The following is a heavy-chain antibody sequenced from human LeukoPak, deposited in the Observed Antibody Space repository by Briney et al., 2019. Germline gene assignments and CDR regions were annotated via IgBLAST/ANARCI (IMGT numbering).Heavy chain of an antibody. D-gene: IGHD6-6*01. J-gene: IGHJ4*02. CDR2: IYHSGST. Sequence: PSQTLSLTCAVSGGSISSGGYSWSWLRQPPGKGLEWIGYIYHSGSTYYNPSLKSRVTISVDRSKNQFSLKLSSVTAADTAVYYCARAAGQLVHFDYWGQGTLVTVSS. V-gene: IGHV4-30-2*01. CDR3: ARAAGQLVHFDY. CDR1: GGSISSGGYS.